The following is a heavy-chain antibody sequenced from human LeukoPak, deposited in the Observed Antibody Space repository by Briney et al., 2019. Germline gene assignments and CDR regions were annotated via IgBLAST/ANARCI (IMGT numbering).Heavy chain of an antibody. D-gene: IGHD4-23*01. J-gene: IGHJ4*02. V-gene: IGHV1-69*13. CDR1: GGTLSSYA. CDR2: IIPIFGTA. CDR3: ARSMTTVVTGLDY. Sequence: SVKVSCKASGGTLSSYAISWVRQAPGQGLEWMGGIIPIFGTANYAQKFQGRVTITADESTSTAYMELSSLRSEDTAVYYCARSMTTVVTGLDYWGQGTLVTVSS.